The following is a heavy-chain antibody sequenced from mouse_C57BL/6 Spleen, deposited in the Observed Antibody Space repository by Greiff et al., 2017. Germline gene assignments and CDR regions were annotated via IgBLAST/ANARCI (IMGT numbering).Heavy chain of an antibody. V-gene: IGHV2-6-1*01. D-gene: IGHD1-1*01. CDR1: GFSLTSYG. CDR2: IWSDGST. Sequence: VQLQQSGPGLVAPSQSLSITCTVSGFSLTSYGVHWVRQPPGKGLEWLVVIWSDGSTTYNSALKSRLSISKDNSTSQVFLKMNSLQTDDTAMYYCARHQNGRRGFDYWGQGTTLTVSS. J-gene: IGHJ2*01. CDR3: ARHQNGRRGFDY.